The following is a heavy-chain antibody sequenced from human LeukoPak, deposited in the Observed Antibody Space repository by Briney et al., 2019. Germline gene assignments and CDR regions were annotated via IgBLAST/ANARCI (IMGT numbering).Heavy chain of an antibody. D-gene: IGHD1-7*01. CDR3: AKEYNWNYEY. J-gene: IGHJ4*02. CDR2: ISGGGGST. Sequence: PGGSLRLSCAASGFTFRNYVMSWVRQAPGKGLEWVSTISGGGGSTYYADSVKGRFTISRDNSKNTLYLQMNSLRADDTAVFYCAKEYNWNYEYWGQGTLVTVSS. CDR1: GFTFRNYV. V-gene: IGHV3-23*01.